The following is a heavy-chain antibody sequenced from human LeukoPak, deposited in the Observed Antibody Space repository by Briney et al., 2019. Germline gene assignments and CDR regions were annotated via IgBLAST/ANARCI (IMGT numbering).Heavy chain of an antibody. J-gene: IGHJ5*02. CDR2: MNPNSGNT. CDR3: ARGRYFDWLGSYNWFDP. CDR1: GYTFTSYD. D-gene: IGHD3-9*01. Sequence: ASVKVSCKASGYTFTSYDINWVRQATGQGLEWMGWMNPNSGNTGYAQEFQGRVTMTRNTSISTAYMELSSLRSEDTAVYYCARGRYFDWLGSYNWFDPWGQGTLVTVSS. V-gene: IGHV1-8*01.